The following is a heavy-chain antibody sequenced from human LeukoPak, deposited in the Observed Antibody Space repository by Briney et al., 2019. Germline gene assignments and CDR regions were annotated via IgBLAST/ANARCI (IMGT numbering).Heavy chain of an antibody. Sequence: GGSLRLSCAASGFTFSSYAMSWVRQAPGKGLEWVSAISGSGGSTYNADSVKGRFTISRDNSKNTLYLQMNSLRAEDTAVYYCAKTLVYSSSWYYFDYWGQGTLVTVSS. CDR3: AKTLVYSSSWYYFDY. J-gene: IGHJ4*02. D-gene: IGHD6-13*01. CDR1: GFTFSSYA. V-gene: IGHV3-23*01. CDR2: ISGSGGST.